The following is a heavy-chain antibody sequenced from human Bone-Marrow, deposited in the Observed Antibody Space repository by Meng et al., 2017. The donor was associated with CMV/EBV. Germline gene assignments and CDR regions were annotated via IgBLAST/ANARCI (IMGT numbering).Heavy chain of an antibody. Sequence: ASVKVSCKASGYTFTSYYMHWVRQAPGQGLEWMGIINPSGGSTSYAQKFQGRVTMTRDTSTSTVYMELSSLRSEDTAVYYCARVRGWGGLYCSSTSCPNWFDPWGQGTLVTVSS. CDR1: GYTFTSYY. J-gene: IGHJ5*02. D-gene: IGHD2-2*01. CDR2: INPSGGST. CDR3: ARVRGWGGLYCSSTSCPNWFDP. V-gene: IGHV1-46*01.